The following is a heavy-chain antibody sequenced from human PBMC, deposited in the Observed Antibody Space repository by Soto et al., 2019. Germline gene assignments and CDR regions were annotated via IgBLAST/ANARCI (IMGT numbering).Heavy chain of an antibody. CDR1: GVSISSSIYY. CDR3: ARPYCSGGSCYPETDWFDP. J-gene: IGHJ5*02. CDR2: IYYSGST. Sequence: SETLSLTCTVSGVSISSSIYYWGWIRQPPGKGLEWIGSIYYSGSTYYNPSLKSRVTISVDTSKNQFSLKLSSVTAADTAVYYCARPYCSGGSCYPETDWFDPWGQGTLVTVSS. D-gene: IGHD2-15*01. V-gene: IGHV4-39*01.